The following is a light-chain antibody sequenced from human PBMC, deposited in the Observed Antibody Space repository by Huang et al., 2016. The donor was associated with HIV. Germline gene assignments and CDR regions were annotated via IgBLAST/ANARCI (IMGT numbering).Light chain of an antibody. CDR2: LGS. V-gene: IGKV2-28*01. CDR1: QSLLHSNGYNY. J-gene: IGKJ3*01. CDR3: MQALQTPV. Sequence: EIVMTQSPLSLPVTPGEPASISCRSSQSLLHSNGYNYLDRYLQKPGQSPQLLIYLGSNRASGVPDRFSGSGSGTDFTLKISRVEAEDVGIYYCMQALQTPVFGPGTRVDIK.